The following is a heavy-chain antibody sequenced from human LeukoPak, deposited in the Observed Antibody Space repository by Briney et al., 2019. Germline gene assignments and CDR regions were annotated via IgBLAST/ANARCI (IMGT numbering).Heavy chain of an antibody. CDR2: ISAYNGNT. J-gene: IGHJ3*02. V-gene: IGHV1-18*01. D-gene: IGHD6-19*01. CDR3: ARGSGIAVAAPGDAFDI. CDR1: GYTFTSYG. Sequence: GASVKVSCKASGYTFTSYGISWVRQAPGQGLEWMGWISAYNGNTNYAQKLQGRVTMTTDTSTSTAYMELRSLRSDDTAVYYCARGSGIAVAAPGDAFDIWGQGTMVTVSS.